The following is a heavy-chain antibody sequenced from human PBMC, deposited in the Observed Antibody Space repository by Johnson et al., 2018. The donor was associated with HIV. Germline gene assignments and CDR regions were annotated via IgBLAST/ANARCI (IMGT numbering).Heavy chain of an antibody. J-gene: IGHJ3*02. CDR1: GFTFSSYA. Sequence: QEKLVESGGGLVQPGGSLRLSCAASGFTFSSYAMHWVRQAPGKGLEWVAVISYDGSNKYYADSVKGRFTISRDNSKNTLYLQMNSLRAEDTAVYYCASRYTVDAFDIWGQGTMVTVSS. V-gene: IGHV3-30*04. CDR2: ISYDGSNK. CDR3: ASRYTVDAFDI. D-gene: IGHD1-1*01.